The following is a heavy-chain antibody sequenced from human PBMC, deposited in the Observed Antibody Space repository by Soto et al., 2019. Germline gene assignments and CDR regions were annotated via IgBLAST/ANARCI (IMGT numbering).Heavy chain of an antibody. J-gene: IGHJ4*02. Sequence: SETLSLTCTVSGGSISSGGYYWSWIRQHPGKGLEWIGYIYYSGSTYYNPSLKSRVTISVDTSKNQFSLKLSSVTAADTAVYYCARGRFLEAFDYWGQGTLVTVSS. CDR2: IYYSGST. CDR1: GGSISSGGYY. D-gene: IGHD3-3*01. CDR3: ARGRFLEAFDY. V-gene: IGHV4-30-4*08.